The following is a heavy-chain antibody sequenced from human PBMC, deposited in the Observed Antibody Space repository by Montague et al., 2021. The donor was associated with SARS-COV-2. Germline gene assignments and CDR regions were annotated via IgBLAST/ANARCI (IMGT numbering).Heavy chain of an antibody. CDR1: GDSISSSSYN. Sequence: SETLSLTCTVSGDSISSSSYNWGWIRQPPGKGLDWIGSVPYNGRTYYNPSLKSRVTIYVDTSKNQISLRLSSVTAADTAVYYSTRHVHMTWPEPAPGFDYWGQGTLVTASS. J-gene: IGHJ4*02. D-gene: IGHD1-1*01. V-gene: IGHV4-39*01. CDR2: VPYNGRT. CDR3: TRHVHMTWPEPAPGFDY.